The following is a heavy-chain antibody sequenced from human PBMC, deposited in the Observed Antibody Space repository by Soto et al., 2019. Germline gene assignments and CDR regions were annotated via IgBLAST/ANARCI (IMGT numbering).Heavy chain of an antibody. CDR1: GGSISSYY. Sequence: SETLSLTCTVSGGSISSYYWSWIRRPPGKGVEWVGYIYNSGSTHSNPTLQSRVTISVDTSKNQYSLKLSSVTAAHTGIYYCARERTTMVRAVIKYNLDVWGQGTTVTVSS. V-gene: IGHV4-59*01. D-gene: IGHD3-10*01. J-gene: IGHJ6*02. CDR2: IYNSGST. CDR3: ARERTTMVRAVIKYNLDV.